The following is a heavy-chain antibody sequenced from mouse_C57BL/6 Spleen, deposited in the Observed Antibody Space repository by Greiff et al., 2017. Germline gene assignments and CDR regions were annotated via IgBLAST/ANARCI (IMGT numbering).Heavy chain of an antibody. CDR2: IYPGDGDT. CDR1: GYAFSSYW. D-gene: IGHD2-14*01. V-gene: IGHV1-80*01. J-gene: IGHJ2*01. CDR3: ARDRDGYYFDY. Sequence: QVQLQQSGAELVKPGASVKISCKASGYAFSSYWMNWVKQRPGQGLEWIGQIYPGDGDTTYNGKFKGKATLTADKSSSTAYMQLSSLTSEDSAVYFCARDRDGYYFDYWGQGTTLTVSS.